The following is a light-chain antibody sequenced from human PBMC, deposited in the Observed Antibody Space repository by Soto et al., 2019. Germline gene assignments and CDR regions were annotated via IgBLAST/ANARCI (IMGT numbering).Light chain of an antibody. Sequence: DIQMTQSPSSLSASVGDSITITCRASQRISNFLNWYQHKPGKAPRLLIYGASTLQSGVPSRFSSSGSGTDFTLTIGSLQPEDFATYYCQQTFNTPWTFGQGTKVEIK. J-gene: IGKJ1*01. CDR3: QQTFNTPWT. CDR2: GAS. V-gene: IGKV1-39*01. CDR1: QRISNF.